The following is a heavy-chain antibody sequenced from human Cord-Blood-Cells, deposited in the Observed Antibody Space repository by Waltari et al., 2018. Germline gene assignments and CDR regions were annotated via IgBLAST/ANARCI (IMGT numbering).Heavy chain of an antibody. D-gene: IGHD2-21*02. CDR2: ITPILGIA. Sequence: QVQLVQSGAEVKKPGSSVKVSCQASGGTFSSYAISWVRQAPGQGLEWMGGITPILGIANYAKKFQGRVTITADESTSTAYMELSSLRSEDTAVCYCAREGGDANWFDPWGQGTLVTVSS. V-gene: IGHV1-69*04. CDR3: AREGGDANWFDP. CDR1: GGTFSSYA. J-gene: IGHJ5*02.